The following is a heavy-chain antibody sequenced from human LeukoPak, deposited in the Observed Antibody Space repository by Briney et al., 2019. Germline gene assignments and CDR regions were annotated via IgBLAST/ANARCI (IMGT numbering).Heavy chain of an antibody. Sequence: GGSLRLSCAACGFTVITNDMTWVRQAPGKGLEWVSVLYSDGNTKYADSVQGRFTISRDNSKNTLYLEMNSLSPDDTAVYYCARGVEPLAANTLAYWGQGTLVTVSS. CDR2: LYSDGNT. D-gene: IGHD1-14*01. J-gene: IGHJ4*02. CDR1: GFTVITND. CDR3: ARGVEPLAANTLAY. V-gene: IGHV3-53*01.